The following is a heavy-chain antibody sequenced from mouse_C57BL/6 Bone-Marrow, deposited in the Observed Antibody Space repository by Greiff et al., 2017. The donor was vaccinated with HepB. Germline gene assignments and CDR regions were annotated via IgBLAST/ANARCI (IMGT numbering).Heavy chain of an antibody. Sequence: EVKVVESGGGLVQPGGSLKLSCAASGFTFSDYGMAWVRQAPRKGPEWVAFISNLAYSIYYADTVTGRFTISRENAKNTLYLEMSSLRSEDTAMYYCARLWLRRPYYYAMDYWGQGTSVTVSS. CDR2: ISNLAYSI. V-gene: IGHV5-15*01. D-gene: IGHD2-2*01. CDR3: ARLWLRRPYYYAMDY. CDR1: GFTFSDYG. J-gene: IGHJ4*01.